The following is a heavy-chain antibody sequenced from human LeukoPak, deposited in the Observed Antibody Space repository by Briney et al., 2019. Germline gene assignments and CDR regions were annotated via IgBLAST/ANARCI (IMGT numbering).Heavy chain of an antibody. CDR3: ARDPNIVVVPAATDYYYGMDV. D-gene: IGHD2-2*01. V-gene: IGHV1-69*04. CDR1: GGTFSSYA. Sequence: SVKVSCKASGGTFSSYAISWVRQAPGQGLEWMGRIIPIFGIANYAQKFQGRVTITADKSTSTAYMGLSSLRSEDTAVYYCARDPNIVVVPAATDYYYGMDVWGQGTTVTVSS. J-gene: IGHJ6*02. CDR2: IIPIFGIA.